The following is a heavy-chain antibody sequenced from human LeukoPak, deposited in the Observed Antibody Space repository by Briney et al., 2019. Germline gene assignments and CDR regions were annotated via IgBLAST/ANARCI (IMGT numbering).Heavy chain of an antibody. J-gene: IGHJ4*02. V-gene: IGHV3-30*04. Sequence: GGSLRLSCAASGFTFSSYAMHWVRQAPGKGLEWVAVISYDGSNKNYADSVKGRFTISRDNSKNTLYLQMNSLRAEDTAVYYCARVYCSSTNCFYFDYWGQGTLVTVSS. CDR1: GFTFSSYA. CDR3: ARVYCSSTNCFYFDY. D-gene: IGHD2-2*01. CDR2: ISYDGSNK.